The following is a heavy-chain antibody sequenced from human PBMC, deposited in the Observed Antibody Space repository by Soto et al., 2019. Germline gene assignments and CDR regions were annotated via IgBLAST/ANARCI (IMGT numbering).Heavy chain of an antibody. CDR2: ISYDGSDK. CDR1: GFTFSSYG. D-gene: IGHD2-15*01. CDR3: AKGVVVATTYLQD. Sequence: QVQLVESGGGVVQPGRSLRLSCAASGFTFSSYGMHWVRQAPGKGLEWVAVISYDGSDKYYADSVKGRFTISRDNSNNTLYPQMGGLRAEDTAVYYCAKGVVVATTYLQDWGQGKLLTVSS. V-gene: IGHV3-30*18. J-gene: IGHJ1*01.